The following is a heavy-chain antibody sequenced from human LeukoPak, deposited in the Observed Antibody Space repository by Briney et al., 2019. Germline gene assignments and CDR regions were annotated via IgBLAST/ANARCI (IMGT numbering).Heavy chain of an antibody. J-gene: IGHJ3*02. CDR1: GGSFSGYY. V-gene: IGHV4-34*01. CDR3: ARNSQQGDAFDI. CDR2: INHSGST. D-gene: IGHD2-2*01. Sequence: SETLSLTCAVYGGSFSGYYWSWIRQPPGKGLEWIGEINHSGSTNYNPSLKSRVTISVDTSKNQFSLKLSSVTAADTAVYYCARNSQQGDAFDIWGQGTMVTVSS.